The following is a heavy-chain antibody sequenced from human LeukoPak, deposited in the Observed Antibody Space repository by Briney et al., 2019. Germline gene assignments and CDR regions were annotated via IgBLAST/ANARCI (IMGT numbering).Heavy chain of an antibody. V-gene: IGHV3-30*18. CDR1: GFTFSSYG. Sequence: GRSLRLSCAASGFTFSSYGMHGVRQAPGKGLGWGAVIWYGGSNQYYADSVKGRFTISRDNSKNTLYLQMNSLRAEDTAVYYCAKDGEAYCGGDCYSYYYYYMDVWGKGTTVTVSS. J-gene: IGHJ6*03. D-gene: IGHD2-21*01. CDR2: IWYGGSNQ. CDR3: AKDGEAYCGGDCYSYYYYYMDV.